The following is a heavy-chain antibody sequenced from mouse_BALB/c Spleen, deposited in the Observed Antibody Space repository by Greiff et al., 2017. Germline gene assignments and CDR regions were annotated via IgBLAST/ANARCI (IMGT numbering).Heavy chain of an antibody. J-gene: IGHJ2*01. Sequence: QVQLQQPGAELVMPGASVKMSCKASGYTFTDYWMHWVKQRPGQGLEWIGAIDTSDSYTSYNQKFKGKATLTVDESSSPAYMQLSSLTSEDSAVYYCARPYYGSLDYWGQGTTLTVSS. CDR3: ARPYYGSLDY. CDR1: GYTFTDYW. D-gene: IGHD2-9*01. CDR2: IDTSDSYT. V-gene: IGHV1-69*01.